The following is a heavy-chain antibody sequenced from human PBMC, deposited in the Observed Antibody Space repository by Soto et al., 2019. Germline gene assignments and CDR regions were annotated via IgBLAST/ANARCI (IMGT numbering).Heavy chain of an antibody. CDR2: INHSGST. CDR1: GGSLSGYY. D-gene: IGHD2-2*01. CDR3: ARAPAAMLTYYYYGMDV. Sequence: SETLSLTCAVYGGSLSGYYWSWISQPPGKGLEWIGEINHSGSTNYNPSLKSRVTISVDTSKNQFSLKLSSVTAADTAVYYCARAPAAMLTYYYYGMDVWGQGTTVTVSS. J-gene: IGHJ6*02. V-gene: IGHV4-34*01.